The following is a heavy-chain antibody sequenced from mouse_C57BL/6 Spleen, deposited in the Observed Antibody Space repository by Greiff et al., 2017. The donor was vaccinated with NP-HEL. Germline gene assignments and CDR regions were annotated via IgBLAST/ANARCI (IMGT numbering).Heavy chain of an antibody. CDR3: AMEDYDGDY. Sequence: EVKLVESVAELVRPGASVKLSCTASGFNIKNTYMPWVKQRPEQGLEWIGRIDPANGNTKYAPKFQGKATITADTSSNTAYLQLSSLTSEDTAIYYCAMEDYDGDYWGKGTTLTVSS. J-gene: IGHJ2*01. CDR1: GFNIKNTY. CDR2: IDPANGNT. V-gene: IGHV14-3*01. D-gene: IGHD2-4*01.